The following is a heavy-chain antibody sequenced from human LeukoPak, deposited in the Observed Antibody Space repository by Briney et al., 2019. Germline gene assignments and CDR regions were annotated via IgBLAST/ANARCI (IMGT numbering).Heavy chain of an antibody. CDR3: ARDSATIKFRH. V-gene: IGHV4-4*02. CDR2: IYHSGST. D-gene: IGHD5-12*01. Sequence: SGTLSLTCAVSGGSISSSNRWSWVRQPPGQGLGWIGEIYHSGSTYYSPSLKSRVTISVDKSKNQFSLKLTSVTAADTAVYYCARDSATIKFRHWGQGTVVTVSS. CDR1: GGSISSSNR. J-gene: IGHJ4*02.